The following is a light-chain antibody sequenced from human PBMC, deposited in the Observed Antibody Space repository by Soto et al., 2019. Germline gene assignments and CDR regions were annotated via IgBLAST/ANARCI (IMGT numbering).Light chain of an antibody. CDR3: QVYGMSPKT. J-gene: IGKJ1*01. V-gene: IGKV3-20*01. CDR2: DAS. CDR1: QTVNNNY. Sequence: EIVLTQSPATLSLSPGERATLSCRASQTVNNNYLAWYQQKPGQAPRLLLFDASTRATGIPDRFSGSGSGTDFTLTISRLEPEDFAVYYCQVYGMSPKTFGQGTKVDIK.